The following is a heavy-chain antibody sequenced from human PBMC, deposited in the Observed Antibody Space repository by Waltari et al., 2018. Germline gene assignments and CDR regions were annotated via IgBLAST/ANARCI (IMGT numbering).Heavy chain of an antibody. D-gene: IGHD3-10*01. V-gene: IGHV4-34*01. CDR3: ARIRRAYYYGSGSNWFDP. CDR2: INHSGST. CDR1: GGSFSGYY. J-gene: IGHJ5*02. Sequence: QVQLQQWGAGLWKPSETLSLTCAVYGGSFSGYYWSWILQPQGQGLEWIGEINHSGSTNYNPSLKSRVTISVDTSKNQFSLKLSSVTAADTAVYYCARIRRAYYYGSGSNWFDPWGQGTLVTVSS.